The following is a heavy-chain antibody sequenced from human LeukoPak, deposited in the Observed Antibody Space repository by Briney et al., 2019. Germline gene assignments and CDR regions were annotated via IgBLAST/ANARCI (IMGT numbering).Heavy chain of an antibody. V-gene: IGHV1-18*01. CDR2: ISAYNGNT. CDR3: ASGRTDIVVVPATLRNYFFDY. CDR1: GCTFTSYG. D-gene: IGHD2-2*01. J-gene: IGHJ4*02. Sequence: ASVKVSCKASGCTFTSYGISWVRQAPGQGLEWMGWISAYNGNTNYAQKLQGRVTMTTDTSTSTAYMELSSLRSEDTAVYYCASGRTDIVVVPATLRNYFFDYWGQGTLVTVSS.